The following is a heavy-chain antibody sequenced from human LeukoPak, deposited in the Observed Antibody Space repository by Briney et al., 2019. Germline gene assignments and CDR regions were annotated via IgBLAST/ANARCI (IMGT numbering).Heavy chain of an antibody. Sequence: PGGSLRLSCAASGFTFSNFAMTWVRQAPGKGLEWVSSIVGSSSTYYADSLKGRFTISRDSAKNSLYLQMNSLRAEDTAVYYCARIGAGSSRDYWGQGTLVTVSS. CDR3: ARIGAGSSRDY. D-gene: IGHD6-13*01. V-gene: IGHV3-21*01. CDR1: GFTFSNFA. J-gene: IGHJ4*02. CDR2: IVGSSST.